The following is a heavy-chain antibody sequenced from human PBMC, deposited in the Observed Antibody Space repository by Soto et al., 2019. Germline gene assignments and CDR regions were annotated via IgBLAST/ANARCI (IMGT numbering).Heavy chain of an antibody. CDR2: ISAYNGNT. D-gene: IGHD2-21*02. CDR1: GYTFTIYG. V-gene: IGHV1-18*04. J-gene: IGHJ3*02. CDR3: ARTRGVVTAILDAFDI. Sequence: GASVKVSCKASGYTFTIYGISWVRQAPGQGLEWMGWISAYNGNTNYAQKLQGRVTMTTDTSTSTAYMELRSLRSDDTAVYYCARTRGVVTAILDAFDIWGQGTMVTVSS.